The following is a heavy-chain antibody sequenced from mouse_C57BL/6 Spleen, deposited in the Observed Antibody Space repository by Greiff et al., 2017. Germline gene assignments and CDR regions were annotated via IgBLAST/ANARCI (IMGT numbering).Heavy chain of an antibody. CDR1: GFTFSDYG. CDR2: ISSGSSTI. J-gene: IGHJ3*01. CDR3: ASRTGTSTWFAY. Sequence: EVKLQESGGGLVKPGGSLKLSCAASGFTFSDYGMHWVRQAPEKGLEWVAYISSGSSTIYYADTVKGRFTISREHAKNTLFLQMTSLRSESTAMYYGASRTGTSTWFAYWGQGTLVTVSA. D-gene: IGHD4-1*01. V-gene: IGHV5-17*01.